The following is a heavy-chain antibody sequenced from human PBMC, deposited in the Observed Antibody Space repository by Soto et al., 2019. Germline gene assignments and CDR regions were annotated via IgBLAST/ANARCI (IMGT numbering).Heavy chain of an antibody. J-gene: IGHJ4*02. Sequence: ASETLSPTCTVSRGSIRSSSYYWGWIRQPPGKGLEWIGSINHSGSTNYNPSLKSRVTISVDTSKNQFSLKLSSVTAADTAVYYCARGDYSSNCFDYWGQGTLVTVSS. CDR1: RGSIRSSSYY. CDR3: ARGDYSSNCFDY. D-gene: IGHD4-4*01. V-gene: IGHV4-39*07. CDR2: INHSGST.